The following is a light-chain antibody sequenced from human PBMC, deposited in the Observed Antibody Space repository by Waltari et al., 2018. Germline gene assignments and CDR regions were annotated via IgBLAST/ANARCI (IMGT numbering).Light chain of an antibody. V-gene: IGKV3-20*01. CDR1: QSVSRF. J-gene: IGKJ1*01. Sequence: IVLTQSPGTLSLPPGERSTLSCRASQSVSRFLAWYQQRPGQAPRLLIYEASSRATDIPDSFSGSGSGTDFSLTISRLEPEDFAVYYCQKYGTLPATFGQGTKVEIK. CDR2: EAS. CDR3: QKYGTLPAT.